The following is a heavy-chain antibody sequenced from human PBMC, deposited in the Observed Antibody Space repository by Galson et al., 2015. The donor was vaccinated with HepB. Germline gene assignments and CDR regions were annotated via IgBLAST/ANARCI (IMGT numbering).Heavy chain of an antibody. Sequence: PALVKPTQTLTLTCTFSGFSVTTGGVGVGWIRQPPGKALEWLALIFWNDDKLYSLSLKNRLTITKDTSKNQVDLTLSNMDPVDSATYYCAHRNYYDSSGYTFDYWGPGTPVIVSS. J-gene: IGHJ4*02. D-gene: IGHD3-22*01. CDR2: IFWNDDK. V-gene: IGHV2-5*01. CDR3: AHRNYYDSSGYTFDY. CDR1: GFSVTTGGVG.